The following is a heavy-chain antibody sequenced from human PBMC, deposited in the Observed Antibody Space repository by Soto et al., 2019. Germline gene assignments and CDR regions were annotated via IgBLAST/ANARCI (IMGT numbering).Heavy chain of an antibody. V-gene: IGHV1-69*06. J-gene: IGHJ2*01. CDR3: AGWYTAMAYWYFDL. CDR1: GGTFSSYA. CDR2: IIPIFGTA. D-gene: IGHD5-18*01. Sequence: QVQLVQSGAEVKKPRSSVKVSCKASGGTFSSYAISWVRQATGQGLEWMGGIIPIFGTANYAQKFQGRVTITADKSTSTAYMELSSMRSEDTAVYYCAGWYTAMAYWYFDLWGRGTLVTVSS.